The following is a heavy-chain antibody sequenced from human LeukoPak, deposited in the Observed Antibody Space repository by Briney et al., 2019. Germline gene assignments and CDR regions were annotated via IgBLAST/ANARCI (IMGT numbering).Heavy chain of an antibody. J-gene: IGHJ6*03. CDR2: ISAYNGNT. CDR1: GGTFSSYA. D-gene: IGHD1-26*01. Sequence: ASVKVSCKASGGTFSSYAISWVRQAPGQGLEWMGWISAYNGNTNYAQKLQGRVTMTTDTSTSTAYMELRSLRPDDTAVYYCARVEAGATNYYYYYYMDVWGKGTTVTVSS. V-gene: IGHV1-18*01. CDR3: ARVEAGATNYYYYYYMDV.